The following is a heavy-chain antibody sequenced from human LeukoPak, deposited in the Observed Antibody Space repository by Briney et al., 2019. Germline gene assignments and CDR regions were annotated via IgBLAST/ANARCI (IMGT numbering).Heavy chain of an antibody. J-gene: IGHJ3*01. CDR2: ISSSSSSYI. Sequence: GGSLRLSCAASGFTFSSYSMNWVRPAPGKGLEWVSSISSSSSSYIYYADSVKGRFTISRDNAKNSLYPQMNSLRAEDTAVYYCARDSYKYSSNRWAWGQGTMVTVSS. CDR1: GFTFSSYS. CDR3: ARDSYKYSSNRWA. V-gene: IGHV3-21*01. D-gene: IGHD6-19*01.